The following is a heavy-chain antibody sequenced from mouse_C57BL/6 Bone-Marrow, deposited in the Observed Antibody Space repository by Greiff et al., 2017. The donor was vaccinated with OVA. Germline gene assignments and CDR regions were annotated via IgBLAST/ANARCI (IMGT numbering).Heavy chain of an antibody. D-gene: IGHD2-9*01. CDR2: IHPNSGST. CDR3: AISPYYGYPFAY. V-gene: IGHV1-64*01. J-gene: IGHJ3*01. Sequence: QVQLQQPGAELVKPGASVKLSCKASGYTFTSYWMHWVKQRPGQGLEWIGMIHPNSGSTNYNEKFKSKATLTVDKSSSTAYMQLSSLTSEDAAVYYCAISPYYGYPFAYWGQGTLVTVSA. CDR1: GYTFTSYW.